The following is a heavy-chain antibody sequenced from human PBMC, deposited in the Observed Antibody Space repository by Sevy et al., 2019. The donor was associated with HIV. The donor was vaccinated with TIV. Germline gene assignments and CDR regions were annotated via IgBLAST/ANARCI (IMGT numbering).Heavy chain of an antibody. V-gene: IGHV1-18*01. CDR1: GYTFTSYG. CDR2: ISAYNGNT. Sequence: ASVKVSCKASGYTFTSYGISWVRQAPGQGLEWMGWISAYNGNTNYAQKLQGRVTMTTDTSTSTAYIELRSLRSDDTAVYYCAGSGSYSPKQFDYWGQGTLVTVSS. CDR3: AGSGSYSPKQFDY. D-gene: IGHD1-26*01. J-gene: IGHJ4*02.